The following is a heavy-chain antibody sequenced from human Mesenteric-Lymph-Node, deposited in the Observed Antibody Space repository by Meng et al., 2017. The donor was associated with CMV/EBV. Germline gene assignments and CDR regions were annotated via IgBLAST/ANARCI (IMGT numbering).Heavy chain of an antibody. CDR2: INHSGST. D-gene: IGHD4-23*01. Sequence: QGRLKQWGAGLLKPSETLSRTCAVYGGSFSGYYWSWIRQPPGKGLEWIGEINHSGSTNYNPSLKSRVTISVDTSKNQFSLKLSSVTAADTAVYYCARHQRWLKSEGGFNYWGQGTLVTVSS. CDR3: ARHQRWLKSEGGFNY. J-gene: IGHJ4*02. V-gene: IGHV4-34*01. CDR1: GGSFSGYY.